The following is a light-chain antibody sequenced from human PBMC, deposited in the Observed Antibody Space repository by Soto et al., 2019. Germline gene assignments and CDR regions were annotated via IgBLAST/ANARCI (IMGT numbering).Light chain of an antibody. CDR3: QQSYSTQYT. CDR2: TAA. CDR1: KRITTY. J-gene: IGKJ2*01. V-gene: IGKV1-39*01. Sequence: IHMTQSPSSLSASVGDRVTITCRASKRITTYLNWYQQKPGKAPKLLISTAATLQGGVPSRFSGSGSGTEFTLTINTLQPEDFATYFCQQSYSTQYTFGQGTKLEIK.